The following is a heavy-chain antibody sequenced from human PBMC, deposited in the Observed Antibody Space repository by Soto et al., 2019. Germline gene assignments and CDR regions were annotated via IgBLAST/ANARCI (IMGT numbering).Heavy chain of an antibody. J-gene: IGHJ6*02. Sequence: ASVKVSCKASGYTFTSYGICWVRQAPGQGLEWMGWISAYNGNTNYAQKLQGRVTMTTDTSTSTAYMELRSLRSDDTAVYYCARDGHEYYDFWSGYYTGSPYGMDVWGQGTTVTVSS. D-gene: IGHD3-3*01. CDR1: GYTFTSYG. CDR3: ARDGHEYYDFWSGYYTGSPYGMDV. CDR2: ISAYNGNT. V-gene: IGHV1-18*04.